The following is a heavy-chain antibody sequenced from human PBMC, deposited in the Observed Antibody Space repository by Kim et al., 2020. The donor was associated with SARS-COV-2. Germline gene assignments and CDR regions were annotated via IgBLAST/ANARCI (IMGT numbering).Heavy chain of an antibody. CDR3: TTARSGNYGSGGRDFDY. D-gene: IGHD2-15*01. V-gene: IGHV3-48*01. Sequence: SVKGRFTIYKDNAKNSLDLQMNSLRVEDTAVYYCTTARSGNYGSGGRDFDYWGQGTLVTVSS. J-gene: IGHJ4*02.